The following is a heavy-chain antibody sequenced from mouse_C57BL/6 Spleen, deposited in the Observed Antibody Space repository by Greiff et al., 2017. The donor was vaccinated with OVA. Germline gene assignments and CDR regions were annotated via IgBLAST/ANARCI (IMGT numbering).Heavy chain of an antibody. J-gene: IGHJ3*01. V-gene: IGHV3-1*01. CDR3: ARDDYDYDGGFAY. CDR1: GYSITSGYD. Sequence: EVKLVESGPGMVKPSQSLYLTCTVTGYSITSGYDWHWIRHFPGNKLEWMGYISYSGSTNYNPSLKSRISITHDTSKNHFFLKLNSVTTEDTATYYCARDDYDYDGGFAYWGQGTLVTVSA. D-gene: IGHD2-4*01. CDR2: ISYSGST.